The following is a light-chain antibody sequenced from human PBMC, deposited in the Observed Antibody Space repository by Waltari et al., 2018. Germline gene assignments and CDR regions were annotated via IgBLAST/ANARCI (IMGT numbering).Light chain of an antibody. V-gene: IGLV1-40*01. CDR3: QSYDSRLNAVV. CDR1: SSNIGARYN. J-gene: IGLJ2*01. CDR2: ANS. Sequence: QSVLTQPPSVSGAPGQRVTISCTGRSSNIGARYNLHWYQQFPGTAPKLLLYANSNRPSGVPDRFSGSKSATSASLAITGLQDDDEADYYCQSYDSRLNAVVFGGGTKLTVL.